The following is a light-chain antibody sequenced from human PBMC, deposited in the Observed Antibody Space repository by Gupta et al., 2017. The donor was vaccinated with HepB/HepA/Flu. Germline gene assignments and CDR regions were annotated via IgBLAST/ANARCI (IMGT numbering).Light chain of an antibody. CDR2: DNN. CDR1: SSNIGSNP. CDR3: AAWDDSLNGRYV. V-gene: IGLV1-44*01. Sequence: SVLTQPPSASGTPGQRVTISCSGSSSNIGSNPVNWYQQLPGTAPKLLIYDNNQRPSGVPDRFSGSKSGTSASLAISGLQSEDEADYFCAAWDDSLNGRYVFGTGTKITVL. J-gene: IGLJ1*01.